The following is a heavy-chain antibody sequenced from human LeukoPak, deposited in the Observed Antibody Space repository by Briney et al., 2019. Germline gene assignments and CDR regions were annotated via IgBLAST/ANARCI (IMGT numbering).Heavy chain of an antibody. Sequence: SETLSLTCTVSGASISSYYWSWIRQPPGKGLEWLGYIYYSGSTNYNPSLKSRVTISVDTSKNQFSLKLSSVTAADTAVYYCARGRYGDYWYFDLWGRGTLVTVSS. D-gene: IGHD4-17*01. CDR1: GASISSYY. V-gene: IGHV4-59*01. J-gene: IGHJ2*01. CDR3: ARGRYGDYWYFDL. CDR2: IYYSGST.